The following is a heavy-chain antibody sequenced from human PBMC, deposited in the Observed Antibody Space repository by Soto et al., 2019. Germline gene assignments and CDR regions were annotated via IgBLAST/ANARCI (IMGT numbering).Heavy chain of an antibody. Sequence: QVQLVESGGGVVQPGRFLRLSCAASGFTFSNYAMHWVRQAPGKGLEWVSLISYDGSSKYYADSVKGRFTFSRDNSKNTLSVQMNSLRLEDTAVYYCARGGYNGYALDYWGQGTLVTVSS. D-gene: IGHD5-12*01. CDR3: ARGGYNGYALDY. V-gene: IGHV3-30*03. CDR1: GFTFSNYA. J-gene: IGHJ4*02. CDR2: ISYDGSSK.